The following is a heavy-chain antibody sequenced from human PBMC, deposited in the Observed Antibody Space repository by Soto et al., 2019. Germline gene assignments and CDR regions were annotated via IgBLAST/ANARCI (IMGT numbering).Heavy chain of an antibody. CDR3: ARGAKVGRVPAVRNWFDP. J-gene: IGHJ5*02. V-gene: IGHV1-2*04. CDR2: INPNSGGT. D-gene: IGHD2-2*01. CDR1: GYTFTGYY. Sequence: ASVKVSCKASGYTFTGYYMHWVRQAPGQGLEWMGWINPNSGGTNYAQKFQGWVTMTRDTSISNAYMELSRLRAEDTAVYYCARGAKVGRVPAVRNWFDPWGQGTLVTVSS.